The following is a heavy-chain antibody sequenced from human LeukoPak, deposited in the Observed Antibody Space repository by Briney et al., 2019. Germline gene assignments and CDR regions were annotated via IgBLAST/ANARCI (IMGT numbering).Heavy chain of an antibody. D-gene: IGHD1-26*01. CDR3: ARDRYFLGALINY. CDR1: GFXFSSYA. V-gene: IGHV3-30-3*01. CDR2: ISYDGSNK. Sequence: GGSLRLSCAASGFXFSSYAIHWVRQAPGKGLEWVAVISYDGSNKYYADSVKGRFTISRDNSKNTLYLQMNSLRAEDTAVYYCARDRYFLGALINYWGQGTLVTVSS. J-gene: IGHJ4*02.